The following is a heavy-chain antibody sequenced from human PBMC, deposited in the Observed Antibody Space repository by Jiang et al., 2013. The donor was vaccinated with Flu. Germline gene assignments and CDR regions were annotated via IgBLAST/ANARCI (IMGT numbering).Heavy chain of an antibody. V-gene: IGHV4-34*01. CDR2: INHSGST. D-gene: IGHD3-10*01. J-gene: IGHJ4*02. Sequence: LLKPSETLSLTCAVYGGSFSGYYWSWIRQPPGKGLEWIGEINHSGSTNYNPSLKSRVTISVDTSKNQFSLKLSSVTAADTAVYYCARAGFNYYGSGSYSRRPVDYWGQGTLVTVSS. CDR1: GGSFSGYY. CDR3: ARAGFNYYGSGSYSRRPVDY.